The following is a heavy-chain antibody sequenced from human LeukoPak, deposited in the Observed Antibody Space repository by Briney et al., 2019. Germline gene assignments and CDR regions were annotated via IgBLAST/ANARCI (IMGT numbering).Heavy chain of an antibody. V-gene: IGHV3-74*01. Sequence: SGGSLRLSCEASGFTFSQYWMHWVRQAPGKGLVWVSRIDPDGSSTNYADSVKGRFTISRDNAKNILYLQLNSLRAEDTAVYYCAREDYSNYAPYFDYWGQGTLVTVSS. CDR3: AREDYSNYAPYFDY. D-gene: IGHD4-11*01. CDR2: IDPDGSST. J-gene: IGHJ4*02. CDR1: GFTFSQYW.